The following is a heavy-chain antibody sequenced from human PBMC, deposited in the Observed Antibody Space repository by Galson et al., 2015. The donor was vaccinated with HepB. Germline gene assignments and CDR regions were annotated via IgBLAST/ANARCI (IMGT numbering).Heavy chain of an antibody. D-gene: IGHD6-6*01. Sequence: SVKVSCKASGYTFTSYAMNWVRQAPGQGLEWMGWINTNTGNPTYAQGFTGRFVFSLDTSVSTAYLQISSLKAEDTAVYYCANSVSLIAARPVGYFDYWGQGTLVTVSS. CDR3: ANSVSLIAARPVGYFDY. CDR2: INTNTGNP. V-gene: IGHV7-4-1*02. CDR1: GYTFTSYA. J-gene: IGHJ4*02.